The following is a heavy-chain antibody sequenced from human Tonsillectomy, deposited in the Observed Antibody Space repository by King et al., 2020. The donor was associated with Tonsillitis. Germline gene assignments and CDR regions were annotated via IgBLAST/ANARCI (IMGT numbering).Heavy chain of an antibody. D-gene: IGHD3-22*01. Sequence: VQLVESGGGLVQPGGSLRLSSAASGFSFSNNWMQWVRQAPGKGLVGVSRINDDGSTTLYADSVKGRFTVSRDNAKNTLYLQMNSLRAEDTAVYYCVKDSSGSYWGQGTLVTVSS. CDR1: GFSFSNNW. CDR2: INDDGSTT. V-gene: IGHV3-74*03. CDR3: VKDSSGSY. J-gene: IGHJ4*02.